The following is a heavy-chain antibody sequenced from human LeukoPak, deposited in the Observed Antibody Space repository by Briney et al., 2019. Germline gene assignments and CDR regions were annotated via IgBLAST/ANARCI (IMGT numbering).Heavy chain of an antibody. V-gene: IGHV3-7*03. D-gene: IGHD6-19*01. Sequence: GGSLRLSCAASGFTFSNYWMSWVRQAPGKGLEWVANIKQDGSEKCYVDSVKGRFTISRDNAKNSLYLQMNSLRAEDTAVYYCARHSSGWPYYFDYWGQGTLVTVSS. CDR3: ARHSSGWPYYFDY. J-gene: IGHJ4*02. CDR1: GFTFSNYW. CDR2: IKQDGSEK.